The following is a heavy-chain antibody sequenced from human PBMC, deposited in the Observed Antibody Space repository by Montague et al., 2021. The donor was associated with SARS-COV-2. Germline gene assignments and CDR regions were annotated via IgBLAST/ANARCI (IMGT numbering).Heavy chain of an antibody. CDR2: IYYSGST. Sequence: SETLSLTCTVSGGSISSYYWSWIRQPPGKGLEWIGYIYYSGSTNYNPSLKSRVTISVDTSKNQFSLKLSSVTAADTAVYYCARELRRIIMIVDIRGFDYWGQGTLVTVSS. J-gene: IGHJ4*02. V-gene: IGHV4-59*01. CDR3: ARELRRIIMIVDIRGFDY. CDR1: GGSISSYY. D-gene: IGHD3-22*01.